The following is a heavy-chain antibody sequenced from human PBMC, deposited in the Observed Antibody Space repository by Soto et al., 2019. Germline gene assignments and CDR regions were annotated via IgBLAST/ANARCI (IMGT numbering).Heavy chain of an antibody. CDR1: GFTFSGSA. J-gene: IGHJ6*02. CDR2: IRSKANSYAT. D-gene: IGHD3-3*01. Sequence: EVQLVESGGGLVQPGGSLKLSCAASGFTFSGSAMHWVRQASGKGLEWVGRIRSKANSYATAYAASVKGRFTISRDDSKNTAYLQMNSLKTEDTAVYDCILPNYYYYGMDVWGQGTTVTVSS. CDR3: ILPNYYYYGMDV. V-gene: IGHV3-73*01.